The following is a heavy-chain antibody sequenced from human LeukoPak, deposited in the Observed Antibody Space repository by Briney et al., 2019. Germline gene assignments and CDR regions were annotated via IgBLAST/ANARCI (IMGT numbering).Heavy chain of an antibody. V-gene: IGHV4-34*01. J-gene: IGHJ5*02. CDR2: INHSGST. Sequence: SETLSLTCAVYGGSFSVYYWSWIRQPPGKGLEWIGEINHSGSTNYNPSLKSRVTISVDTSKNQFSLKLSSVTAADTAVYYCARGNGVDFWSGYYTKVWFDPWGQGTLVTVSS. CDR3: ARGNGVDFWSGYYTKVWFDP. D-gene: IGHD3-3*01. CDR1: GGSFSVYY.